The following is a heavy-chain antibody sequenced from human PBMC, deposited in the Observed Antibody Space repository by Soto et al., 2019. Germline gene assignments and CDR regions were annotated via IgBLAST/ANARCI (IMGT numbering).Heavy chain of an antibody. CDR1: GFTFSSYA. D-gene: IGHD2-15*01. CDR3: ARDLGWYNNWFDP. Sequence: QVQLVESGGGVVQPGRSLRLSCAASGFTFSSYAMHWVRQAPGKGLEWVAVISYDGSNKYYADSVKGRFTISRDNSKNTLYLQMNSLRAEDTAVYYCARDLGWYNNWFDPWGQGTLVTVSS. CDR2: ISYDGSNK. V-gene: IGHV3-30-3*01. J-gene: IGHJ5*02.